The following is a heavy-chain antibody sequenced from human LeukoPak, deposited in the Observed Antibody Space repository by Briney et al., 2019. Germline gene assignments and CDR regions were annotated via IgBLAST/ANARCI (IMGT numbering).Heavy chain of an antibody. CDR1: GFTFSSYS. Sequence: GGSLRLSCAASGFTFSSYSMNWVRQAPGKGLEWVSSISSSSSYIYYADSVKGRFTTSRDNAKNSLYLQMNSLRAEDTAVYYCARAGGRYCSSTSCYFYFQHWGQGTLVTVSS. V-gene: IGHV3-21*01. CDR3: ARAGGRYCSSTSCYFYFQH. J-gene: IGHJ1*01. CDR2: ISSSSSYI. D-gene: IGHD2-2*01.